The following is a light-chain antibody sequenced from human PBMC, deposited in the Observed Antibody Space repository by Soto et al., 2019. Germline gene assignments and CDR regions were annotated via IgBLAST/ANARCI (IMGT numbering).Light chain of an antibody. J-gene: IGKJ1*01. CDR2: KAS. V-gene: IGKV1-5*03. CDR1: QSISSW. Sequence: DIQMTQSPSTLSASVGDRVTITCRASQSISSWLAWYQQKPGKAPKLLIYKASSLESGVPSRFSGSGSGTEFTPTISSLQPDDFATYYCQQYNSYSPPWTFGQGTKVEIK. CDR3: QQYNSYSPPWT.